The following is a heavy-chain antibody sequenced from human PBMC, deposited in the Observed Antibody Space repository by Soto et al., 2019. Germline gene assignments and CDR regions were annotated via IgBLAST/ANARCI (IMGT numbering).Heavy chain of an antibody. D-gene: IGHD3-10*01. V-gene: IGHV4-31*03. CDR3: ARGEVRTTFRH. CDR2: IYDSGTT. Sequence: SETLSLTCTVSGASINSGGYYWTWIRQHPGKGLEWIGYIYDSGTTYYNPSLKSRLTISGDTSKNQLSLKLSSVTAADTAVYFCARGEVRTTFRHWGQGTLVTVSS. J-gene: IGHJ4*02. CDR1: GASINSGGYY.